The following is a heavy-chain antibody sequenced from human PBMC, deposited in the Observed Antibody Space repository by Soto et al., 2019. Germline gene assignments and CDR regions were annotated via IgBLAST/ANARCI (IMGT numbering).Heavy chain of an antibody. Sequence: SETLSLTCTVSGGSISSYYWSWIRQPPGKGLEWIGYIYYSGSTNYNPSLKSRVTISVDTSKNQFSLKLSSVTAADTAVYYCARAGYDILTGYSHAVYFDYWGQGTLVTVSS. V-gene: IGHV4-59*01. CDR3: ARAGYDILTGYSHAVYFDY. CDR1: GGSISSYY. D-gene: IGHD3-9*01. CDR2: IYYSGST. J-gene: IGHJ4*02.